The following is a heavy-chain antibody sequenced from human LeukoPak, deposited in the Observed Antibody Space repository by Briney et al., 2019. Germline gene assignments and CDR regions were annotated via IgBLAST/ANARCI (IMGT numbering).Heavy chain of an antibody. CDR1: RLLFSLFP. D-gene: IGHD1-26*01. CDR3: ARDWELSAVYYFDS. V-gene: IGHV3-30*04. J-gene: IGHJ4*02. Sequence: GGSLRLFCDASRLLFSLFPMHGARQAPGKGLEGVALISSGSEKYYADSVKGRFTLSRENSKNMLYPQMNSLRADDTAVYYCARDWELSAVYYFDSWGQGTLVIVSS. CDR2: ISSGSEK.